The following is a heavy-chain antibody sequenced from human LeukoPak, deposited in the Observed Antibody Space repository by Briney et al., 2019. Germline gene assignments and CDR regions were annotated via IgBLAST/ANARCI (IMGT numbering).Heavy chain of an antibody. Sequence: SETLSLTCTVSGGSISSYYWSWIRQPPGKGLEWIGYIYYSESTNYNPSLKSRVTISVDTSKNQFSLKLSSVTAADTAVYYCARVEGVATRAFDYWGQGTLVTVSS. D-gene: IGHD5-12*01. CDR2: IYYSEST. CDR1: GGSISSYY. J-gene: IGHJ4*02. CDR3: ARVEGVATRAFDY. V-gene: IGHV4-59*01.